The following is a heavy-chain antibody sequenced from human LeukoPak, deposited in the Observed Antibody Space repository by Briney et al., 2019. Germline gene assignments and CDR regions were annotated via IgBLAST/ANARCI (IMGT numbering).Heavy chain of an antibody. CDR2: INTNTGNP. V-gene: IGHV7-4-1*02. CDR3: AIVAHYDIHMNWFDP. Sequence: ASVKVSCKASGYTFTSYAMNWVRQAPGQGLEWMGWINTNTGNPTYAQGFTGRFVFSLDTSVSTAYLQISSLKAEDTAVYYCAIVAHYDIHMNWFDPWGQGTLVTVSS. J-gene: IGHJ5*02. D-gene: IGHD3-16*01. CDR1: GYTFTSYA.